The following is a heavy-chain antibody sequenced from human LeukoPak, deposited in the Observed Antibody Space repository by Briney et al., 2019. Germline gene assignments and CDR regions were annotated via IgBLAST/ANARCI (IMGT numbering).Heavy chain of an antibody. CDR2: VFRDGTT. CDR1: GGSVSSGGYS. D-gene: IGHD1-26*01. CDR3: ARSRAFNSGAFDH. Sequence: SQTLSLTCGVSGGSVSSGGYSWHWVRQPPGKGLEWIGYVFRDGTTHYNPSLKSRVTISVDTSKNQFSLRLNSVTAADTAVYYCARSRAFNSGAFDHWGQGSLVTVSS. J-gene: IGHJ5*02. V-gene: IGHV4-30-2*02.